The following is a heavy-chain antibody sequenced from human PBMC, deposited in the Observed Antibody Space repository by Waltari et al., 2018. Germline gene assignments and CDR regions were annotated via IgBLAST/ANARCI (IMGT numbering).Heavy chain of an antibody. J-gene: IGHJ3*01. V-gene: IGHV4-39*02. D-gene: IGHD5-12*01. CDR1: GGSITSNRHY. CDR3: ATYIGASIGTAAFDV. CDR2: MSYNGAT. Sequence: QLQLQESGPGLGKPSETLSLTCIVSGGSITSNRHYWAWIRQPPGQGLEGIGTMSYNGATYSSPSLKSRVTLSRDTSKNHLSLKLGSVTAADTAVYYCATYIGASIGTAAFDVWGQGTMVTVSS.